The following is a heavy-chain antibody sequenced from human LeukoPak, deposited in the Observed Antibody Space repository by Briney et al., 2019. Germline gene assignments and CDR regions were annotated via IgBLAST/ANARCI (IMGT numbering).Heavy chain of an antibody. J-gene: IGHJ4*02. CDR2: IYYSGST. CDR1: GGSISSYY. Sequence: PSETLSLTCTVSGGSISSYYWSWIRQPPGKGLEWIGYIYYSGSTNYNPSLKSRVTISVDTSKNQFSLKLSSVTAADTAVYYCARASVGQDFDYWGQGTLVTVSS. CDR3: ARASVGQDFDY. V-gene: IGHV4-59*12.